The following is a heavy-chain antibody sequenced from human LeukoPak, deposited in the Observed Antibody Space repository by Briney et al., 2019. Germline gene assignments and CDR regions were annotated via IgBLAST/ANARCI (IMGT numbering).Heavy chain of an antibody. V-gene: IGHV5-10-1*01. CDR2: NDPSDSYS. CDR3: ARERKGSVATIGDY. D-gene: IGHD5-12*01. J-gene: IGHJ4*02. CDR1: GYSFTSYW. Sequence: GESLRISCQASGYSFTSYWINWVRQVHGKGLEWMGKNDPSDSYSNYSPSFQGHVTISTDKSLATAYLQWSSLKASDTAIYYCARERKGSVATIGDYWGQGTLVTVSS.